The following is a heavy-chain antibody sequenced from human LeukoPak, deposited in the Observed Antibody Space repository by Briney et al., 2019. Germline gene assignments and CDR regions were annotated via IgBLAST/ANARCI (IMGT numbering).Heavy chain of an antibody. CDR1: GFTFSSYS. CDR2: ISSSSSTI. Sequence: GGSLRLSCAASGFTFSSYSMNWVRQAPGKGLEWVSYISSSSSTIYYADSVKGRFTISRDNAKNSLYLQMNSLRAEDTAVYYCARGTYYYDSSGHSDYWGQGTLVTVSS. V-gene: IGHV3-48*04. CDR3: ARGTYYYDSSGHSDY. D-gene: IGHD3-22*01. J-gene: IGHJ4*02.